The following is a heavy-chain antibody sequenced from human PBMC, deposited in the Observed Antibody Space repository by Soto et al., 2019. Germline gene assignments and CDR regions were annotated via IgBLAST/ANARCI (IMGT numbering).Heavy chain of an antibody. D-gene: IGHD5-18*01. J-gene: IGHJ6*02. CDR1: GYSFTTDW. V-gene: IGHV5-51*01. CDR2: IYPGDSDT. CDR3: ARYWHSYSSNYLRGMDV. Sequence: GESLNISCKASGYSFTTDWIGWVRQMPGKGLEWMGIIYPGDSDTRYSPSFQGQVTVSADKSISTAYLQWSSLKASDTAMYYCARYWHSYSSNYLRGMDVWGQGTTVTVS.